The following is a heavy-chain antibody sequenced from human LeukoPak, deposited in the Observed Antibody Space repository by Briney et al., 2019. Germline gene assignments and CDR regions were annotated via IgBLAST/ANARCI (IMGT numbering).Heavy chain of an antibody. J-gene: IGHJ4*02. V-gene: IGHV3-53*01. CDR3: AKGGTVTTYYFDC. D-gene: IGHD4-17*01. Sequence: GGSLRLSCEASGFTVSGNYMSWVREAPGKGLEWVSVIYSGGSTYYAGSVKGRFTISRDNSKNTLYLQMNSLRAEDTAVYYCAKGGTVTTYYFDCWGQGTLVTVSS. CDR1: GFTVSGNY. CDR2: IYSGGST.